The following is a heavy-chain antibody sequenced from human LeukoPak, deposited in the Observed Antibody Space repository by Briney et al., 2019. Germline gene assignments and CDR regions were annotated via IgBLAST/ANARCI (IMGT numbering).Heavy chain of an antibody. D-gene: IGHD3-22*01. CDR2: ISYDGSNK. Sequence: GGSLRLSCAASGFTFSSYGMHWVRQAPGKGLEWVAVISYDGSNKYYADSVKGRFTISRDNSKNTLYLQMSSLRAEDTAVYYCAKPHDSSGYYLYYFDYWGQGTLVTVSS. CDR3: AKPHDSSGYYLYYFDY. V-gene: IGHV3-30*18. CDR1: GFTFSSYG. J-gene: IGHJ4*02.